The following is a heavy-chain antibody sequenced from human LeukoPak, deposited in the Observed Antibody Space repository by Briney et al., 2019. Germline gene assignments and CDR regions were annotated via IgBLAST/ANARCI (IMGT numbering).Heavy chain of an antibody. V-gene: IGHV4-39*01. CDR2: IYYSGST. J-gene: IGHJ5*02. D-gene: IGHD2-21*02. CDR1: GFTFSSYA. Sequence: GSLRLSCAASGFTFSSYAMSWVRQPPGKGLEWVGSIYYSGSTYYNLSLMSRVATSADTSKPRSPLKLSSVTAADTAVYYSAGTNRGSDCPWFDTWGEGTLVTVSS. CDR3: AGTNRGSDCPWFDT.